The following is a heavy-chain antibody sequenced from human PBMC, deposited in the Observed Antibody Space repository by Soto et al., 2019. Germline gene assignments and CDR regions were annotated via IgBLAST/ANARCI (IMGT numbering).Heavy chain of an antibody. V-gene: IGHV4-30-2*02. J-gene: IGHJ3*02. CDR3: ARRYGDAFDI. Sequence: PSETLSLTCAVSGGSISSGGYSWSWIRQPPGKGLEWIGYIYHSGSTYYNPSLKSRVTISVDTSKNQSSLKLSSVTAADTAVYYCARRYGDAFDIWGQGTMVTVSS. CDR2: IYHSGST. CDR1: GGSISSGGYS. D-gene: IGHD3-9*01.